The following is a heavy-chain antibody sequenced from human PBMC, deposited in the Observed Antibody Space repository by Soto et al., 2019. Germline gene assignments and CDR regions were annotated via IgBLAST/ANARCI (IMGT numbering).Heavy chain of an antibody. Sequence: ESGGGLVLPGGSLRLSCAGSGFNPTTTPLSWVRQAPGKGLEWVTTISGTASRTYYVDSVKGRFFISRDNSKNTVTLQMNNLTVDDTAAYYCATSFRYFDNWGQGTRVTVSS. CDR3: ATSFRYFDN. D-gene: IGHD3-9*01. J-gene: IGHJ4*02. CDR2: ISGTASRT. V-gene: IGHV3-23*01. CDR1: GFNPTTTP.